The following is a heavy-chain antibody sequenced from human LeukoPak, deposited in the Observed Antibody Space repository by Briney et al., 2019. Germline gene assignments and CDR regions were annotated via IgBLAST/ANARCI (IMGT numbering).Heavy chain of an antibody. CDR2: IVVGSGNT. D-gene: IGHD5-18*01. CDR3: AADGRRGYSYGYGTNWFDP. V-gene: IGHV1-58*02. J-gene: IGHJ5*02. CDR1: GFTFTSSA. Sequence: ASVKVSCKASGFTFTSSAMQWVRQARGQRLEWIGWIVVGSGNTNYAQKFQERVTITRDMSTSTAYMELSSLRSEDTAVYYCAADGRRGYSYGYGTNWFDPWGQGTLVTVSS.